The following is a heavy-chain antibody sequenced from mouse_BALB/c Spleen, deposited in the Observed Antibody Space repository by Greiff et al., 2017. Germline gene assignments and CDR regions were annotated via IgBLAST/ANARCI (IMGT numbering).Heavy chain of an antibody. CDR1: GFTFSSYT. Sequence: EVQLVESGGGLVQPGGSLKLSCAASGFTFSSYTMSWVRQTPEKRLEWVAYISNGGGSTYYPDTVKGRFTISRDNAKNTLYLQMSSLKSEDTAMYYCANDYDGGFAYWGQGTLVTVSA. CDR2: ISNGGGST. CDR3: ANDYDGGFAY. J-gene: IGHJ3*01. D-gene: IGHD2-4*01. V-gene: IGHV5-12-2*01.